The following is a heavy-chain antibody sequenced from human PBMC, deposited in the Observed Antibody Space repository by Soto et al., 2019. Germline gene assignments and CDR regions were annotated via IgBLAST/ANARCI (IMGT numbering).Heavy chain of an antibody. CDR2: ISYDGST. CDR3: AREYYYDSSGYPSAKYYYYGMYV. V-gene: IGHV3-30*14. CDR1: GFTCSSYA. Sequence: PCGSLRLSCAASGFTCSSYAMHWVRQAPGKGLEWEAVISYDGSTYYADYVKGRFTISRDNSKNTLYLQMNSLRAEDTAVYYCAREYYYDSSGYPSAKYYYYGMYVWGQGTRVTVSS. J-gene: IGHJ6*02. D-gene: IGHD3-22*01.